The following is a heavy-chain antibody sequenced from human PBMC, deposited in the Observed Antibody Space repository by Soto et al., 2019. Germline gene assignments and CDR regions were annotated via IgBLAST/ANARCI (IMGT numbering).Heavy chain of an antibody. Sequence: ASVKVSCKVSGYSLSDLSIHWVRQAPGKGLEWMGGLDAEDGETIYAQKLQGRGTMTEDTSTDTAYMELSSLTSEDTAMYYCATLPRTIERTPAAIWSFDSWGQETLVTVSS. CDR1: GYSLSDLS. CDR2: LDAEDGET. D-gene: IGHD2-2*01. V-gene: IGHV1-24*01. J-gene: IGHJ4*02. CDR3: ATLPRTIERTPAAIWSFDS.